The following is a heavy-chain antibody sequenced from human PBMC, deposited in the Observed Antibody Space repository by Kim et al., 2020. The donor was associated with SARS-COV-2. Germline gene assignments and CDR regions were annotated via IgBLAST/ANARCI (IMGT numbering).Heavy chain of an antibody. Sequence: ASVKVSCKASGYTFTSYGISWVRQAPGQGLEWIGWISAYNGNTNYAQKLQGRVTMTTDTSTSTAYMELRSLRSDDTAVYYCVRVDSIVGATLSLKDTATTSNWFGPWGQGTLVTVSS. CDR1: GYTFTSYG. V-gene: IGHV1-18*04. CDR2: ISAYNGNT. CDR3: VRVDSIVGATLSLKDTATTSNWFGP. D-gene: IGHD1-26*01. J-gene: IGHJ5*02.